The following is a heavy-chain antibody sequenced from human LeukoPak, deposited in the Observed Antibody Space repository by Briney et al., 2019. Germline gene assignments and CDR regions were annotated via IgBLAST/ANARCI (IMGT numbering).Heavy chain of an antibody. Sequence: SETLSLICTVSGGSISSYYWSWIRQPPGKGLEWIGYIYYSGSTNYNPSLKSRVTISVDTSKNQFSLKLSSVTAADTAVYYCARKLAYYDFWSGYSYDAFDIWGQGTMVTVSS. CDR2: IYYSGST. CDR3: ARKLAYYDFWSGYSYDAFDI. D-gene: IGHD3-3*01. J-gene: IGHJ3*02. CDR1: GGSISSYY. V-gene: IGHV4-59*01.